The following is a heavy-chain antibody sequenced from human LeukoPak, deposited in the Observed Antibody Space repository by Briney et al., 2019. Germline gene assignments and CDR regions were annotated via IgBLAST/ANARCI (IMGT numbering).Heavy chain of an antibody. Sequence: SVKVSCKASGGTFSSYAISWVRQAPGQGLEWMGGIIPIFGTANYAQKFQGRVTITADESTSTAYMELSSLRSEDTAVYYCAREVRGELLLDYWGQGTLVTVPP. V-gene: IGHV1-69*13. CDR1: GGTFSSYA. CDR3: AREVRGELLLDY. CDR2: IIPIFGTA. D-gene: IGHD1-26*01. J-gene: IGHJ4*02.